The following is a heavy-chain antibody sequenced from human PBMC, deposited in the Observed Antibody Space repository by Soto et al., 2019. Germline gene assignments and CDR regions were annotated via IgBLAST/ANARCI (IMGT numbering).Heavy chain of an antibody. J-gene: IGHJ2*01. CDR1: GYSFDTFG. Sequence: QVQVVQSGAEVKKPGASVKVACKASGYSFDTFGMSWVRQAPGQGLEWMGWISIEKGDTNSAQKFQDRVTMTTDTSTSTAYMELSSLTSDDTAVYYCASCYCSVGSCFTCWHFDLWGRGTLVTVSS. CDR2: ISIEKGDT. D-gene: IGHD2-15*01. V-gene: IGHV1-18*01. CDR3: ASCYCSVGSCFTCWHFDL.